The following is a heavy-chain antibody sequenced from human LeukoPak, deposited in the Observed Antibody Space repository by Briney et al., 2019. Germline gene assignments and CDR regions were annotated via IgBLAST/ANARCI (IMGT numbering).Heavy chain of an antibody. Sequence: ASVKVSCKASGYTFTGYYMHWVRQAPGKGLEWMGGFDPEDGETIYAQKFQGRVTMTEDTSTDTAYMELSSLRSEDTAVYYCATASRYCTNGVCQLYYYYGMDVWGQGTTVTVSS. CDR1: GYTFTGYY. CDR3: ATASRYCTNGVCQLYYYYGMDV. D-gene: IGHD2-8*01. CDR2: FDPEDGET. V-gene: IGHV1-24*01. J-gene: IGHJ6*02.